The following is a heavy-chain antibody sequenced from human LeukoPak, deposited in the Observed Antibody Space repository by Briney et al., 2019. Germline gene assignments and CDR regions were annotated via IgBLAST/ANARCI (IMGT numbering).Heavy chain of an antibody. V-gene: IGHV4-31*03. CDR2: IYYSGST. J-gene: IGHJ6*02. CDR1: GGPISRGGYD. Sequence: SETLSLTCTVSGGPISRGGYDWTWIRQHPGKGLEWIGYIYYSGSTYHNPSLKSRVTISVDTSKNQFSLKLSSVTAADTAVYYCAYSRPTYYFGKDVWGQGTTVTVSS. D-gene: IGHD6-13*01. CDR3: AYSRPTYYFGKDV.